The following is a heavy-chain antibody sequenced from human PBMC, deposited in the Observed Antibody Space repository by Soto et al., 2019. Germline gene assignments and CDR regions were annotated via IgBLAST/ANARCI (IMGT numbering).Heavy chain of an antibody. CDR2: IYYSGST. D-gene: IGHD1-20*01. V-gene: IGHV4-39*01. CDR1: GGSISSSSYY. Sequence: NPSETLSLTCTVSGGSISSSSYYWGWIRQPPGKGLEWIGRIYYSGSTYYNPSLKSRVTISVDTSKNQFSLKLSSVTAADTAVYYCASLSVITGTWYYYGMDVWGQGTTVTVSS. J-gene: IGHJ6*02. CDR3: ASLSVITGTWYYYGMDV.